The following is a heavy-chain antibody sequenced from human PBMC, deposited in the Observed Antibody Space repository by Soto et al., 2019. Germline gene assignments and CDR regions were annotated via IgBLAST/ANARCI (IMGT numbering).Heavy chain of an antibody. CDR2: INHSGST. CDR1: GGSFSGYY. Sequence: QVQLQQWGAGLLKPSETLSLTCAVYGGSFSGYYWSWIRQPPGKGLEWIGEINHSGSTNYNPSLKSRXXIXVXXSKNQFSLKLSSVTAADTAVYYCARERIAVTVFDYWGQGTLVTVSS. J-gene: IGHJ4*02. CDR3: ARERIAVTVFDY. D-gene: IGHD6-19*01. V-gene: IGHV4-34*01.